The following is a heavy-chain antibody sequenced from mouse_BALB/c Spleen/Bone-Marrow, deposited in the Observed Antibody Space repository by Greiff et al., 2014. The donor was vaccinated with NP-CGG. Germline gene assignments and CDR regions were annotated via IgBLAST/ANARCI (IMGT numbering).Heavy chain of an antibody. D-gene: IGHD4-1*01. CDR3: ARGNWDFAY. CDR1: GYTFTDYN. J-gene: IGHJ3*01. CDR2: IYPYSGGT. Sequence: EVKLMESGPELVRPGASVKISCKASGYTFTDYNIYWVKQSHGKSLEWIGYIYPYSGGTDYNQKFKSKATLTVDNSSTTAYMELRSLTSEDSAVYYCARGNWDFAYWGQGTLVTVST. V-gene: IGHV1S29*02.